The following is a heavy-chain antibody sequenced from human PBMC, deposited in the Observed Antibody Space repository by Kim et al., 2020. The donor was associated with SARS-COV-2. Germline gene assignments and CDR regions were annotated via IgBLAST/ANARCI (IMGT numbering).Heavy chain of an antibody. V-gene: IGHV4-61*01. D-gene: IGHD3-16*01. CDR3: VRDGGSTASNAFDC. CDR1: GGSLDRGNYY. CDR2: IHYTGPT. Sequence: SETLSLTCSVAGGSLDRGNYYWGWIRQAPGKGLEFISYIHYTGPTTYNPSLKGRVTISLDMSNNQLYLDLTSMTPADTAVYYCVRDGGSTASNAFDCWGQGAMVTVSS. J-gene: IGHJ3*01.